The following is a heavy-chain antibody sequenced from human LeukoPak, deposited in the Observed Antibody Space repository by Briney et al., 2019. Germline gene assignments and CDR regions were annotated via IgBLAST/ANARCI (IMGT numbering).Heavy chain of an antibody. CDR1: RGTFSSYA. Sequence: ASVKVSCKASRGTFSSYAISWVRQAPGQGLEWMGGIIPIFGTANYAQKFQGRVTITADESTSTAYMELSSLRSEDTAVYYCARDSYYYDSSGYYWFDYWGQGTLATVSS. CDR2: IIPIFGTA. J-gene: IGHJ4*02. V-gene: IGHV1-69*13. D-gene: IGHD3-22*01. CDR3: ARDSYYYDSSGYYWFDY.